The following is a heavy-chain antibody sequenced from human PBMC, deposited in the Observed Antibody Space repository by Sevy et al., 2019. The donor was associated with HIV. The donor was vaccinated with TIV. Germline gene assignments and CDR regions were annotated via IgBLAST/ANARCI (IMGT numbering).Heavy chain of an antibody. V-gene: IGHV4-59*01. CDR1: GGSISSYY. Sequence: SETLSLTCTVSGGSISSYYWSWIRQPPGKGLEWIGYIYYSGSTNYNPSLKSRVTISVDTSKNQFSLKLSSVTAADTAVYYCARGVREQNWFYPWGQGTLVTVSS. CDR3: ARGVREQNWFYP. D-gene: IGHD3-10*01. J-gene: IGHJ5*02. CDR2: IYYSGST.